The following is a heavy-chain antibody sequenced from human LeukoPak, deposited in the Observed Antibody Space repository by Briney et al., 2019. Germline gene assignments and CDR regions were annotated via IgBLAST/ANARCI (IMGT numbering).Heavy chain of an antibody. CDR3: ARELELRYFDWLLPFDY. D-gene: IGHD3-9*01. CDR2: IYSGGST. V-gene: IGHV3-66*01. Sequence: GGSLRLSCAASGFTVSSNYMSWVRQAPGKGLEWVSVIYSGGSTYYADSVKGRFTISRDNSKNTLYLQMNSLRAEDTAVYYCARELELRYFDWLLPFDYWGQGTLVTVSS. J-gene: IGHJ4*02. CDR1: GFTVSSNY.